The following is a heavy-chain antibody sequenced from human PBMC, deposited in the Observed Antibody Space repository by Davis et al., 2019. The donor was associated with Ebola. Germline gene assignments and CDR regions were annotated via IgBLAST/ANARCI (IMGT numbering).Heavy chain of an antibody. CDR3: ARSGHSGSYWGADY. D-gene: IGHD1-26*01. V-gene: IGHV4-59*01. CDR1: GGFISSYF. J-gene: IGHJ4*02. Sequence: PSETLSLTCTVSGGFISSYFWNWIRQSPGKGLEWIGYIYDSGTTNYNTSLKSRVTILVDTSKNQFSLKLNSVTAADTAVYYCARSGHSGSYWGADYWGQGTVVTVSS. CDR2: IYDSGTT.